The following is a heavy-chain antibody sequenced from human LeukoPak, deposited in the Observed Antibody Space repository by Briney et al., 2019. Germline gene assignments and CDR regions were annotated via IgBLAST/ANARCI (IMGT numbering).Heavy chain of an antibody. CDR2: IKSKTDGGTT. CDR1: GFTFSNAW. V-gene: IGHV3-15*01. J-gene: IGHJ5*02. CDR3: TTVVPAALLVTENWFDP. Sequence: AGGSLRLSCAASGFTFSNAWMSWVRQAPGKGLEWVGRIKSKTDGGTTDYAAPVKGRFTISRDDSKNTLYLQMNSLKTEDTAVYYCTTVVPAALLVTENWFDPWGQGTLVTVSS. D-gene: IGHD2-2*01.